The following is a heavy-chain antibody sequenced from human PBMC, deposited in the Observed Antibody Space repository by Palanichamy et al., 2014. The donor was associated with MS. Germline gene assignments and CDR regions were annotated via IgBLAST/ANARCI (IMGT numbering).Heavy chain of an antibody. V-gene: IGHV3-21*01. CDR1: GFTFSSYS. CDR3: ARGLRGSYWVKDAFDI. Sequence: EVQLVESGGGPVKPGGSLRLSCAASGFTFSSYSMNWVRQAPGKGLEWVSSISSSSSYIYYADSVKGRFTISRDNAKNSLYLQMNSLRAEDTAVYYCARGLRGSYWVKDAFDIWGQGTMVTVSS. J-gene: IGHJ3*02. D-gene: IGHD1-26*01. CDR2: ISSSSSYI.